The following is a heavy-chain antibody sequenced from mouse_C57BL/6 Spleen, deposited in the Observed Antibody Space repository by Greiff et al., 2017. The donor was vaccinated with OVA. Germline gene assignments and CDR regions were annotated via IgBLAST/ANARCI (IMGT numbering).Heavy chain of an antibody. V-gene: IGHV1-52*01. Sequence: QVQLQQSGAELVRPGSSVKLSCKASGYTFTSYWMHWVKQRPIQGLEWIGNIDPSDSETHYNQKFKDKATLTVDKSSSTAYMQLSSLTSEDSAVYYCARSAGYGGNYDYWGQGTTLTVSS. CDR2: IDPSDSET. CDR1: GYTFTSYW. CDR3: ARSAGYGGNYDY. J-gene: IGHJ2*01. D-gene: IGHD1-1*02.